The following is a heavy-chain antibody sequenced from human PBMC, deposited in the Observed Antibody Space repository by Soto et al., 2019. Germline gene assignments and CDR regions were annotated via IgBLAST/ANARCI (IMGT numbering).Heavy chain of an antibody. J-gene: IGHJ6*02. CDR3: AKTSGSYYKDGMDV. Sequence: EVQLLESGGGLVQPGGSLRLSCAASGFTFSSYAMSWVRQAPGKGLERVSTISNSGGSTYYADSVKGRFTISRDNSKNTLYLQMNSLRAEDTAVYYCAKTSGSYYKDGMDVWGQGTTVTVSS. V-gene: IGHV3-23*01. D-gene: IGHD1-26*01. CDR1: GFTFSSYA. CDR2: ISNSGGST.